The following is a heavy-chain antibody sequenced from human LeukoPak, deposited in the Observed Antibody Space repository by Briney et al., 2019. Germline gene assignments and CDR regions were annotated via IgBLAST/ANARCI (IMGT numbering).Heavy chain of an antibody. J-gene: IGHJ4*02. V-gene: IGHV3-74*01. CDR2: FNSDGIST. Sequence: GGSLRLSCAASGFTFSSYWMHWVRQAPGEGLVWVSRFNSDGISTSYADPVKGRFTISRDNAKNTLYLQMNSLRAEDTAMYYCARGRYYLDSWGQGTLVTVSS. CDR1: GFTFSSYW. CDR3: ARGRYYLDS.